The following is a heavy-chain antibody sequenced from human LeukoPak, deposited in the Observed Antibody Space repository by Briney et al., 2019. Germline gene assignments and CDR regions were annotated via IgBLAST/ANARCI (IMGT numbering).Heavy chain of an antibody. CDR2: ISSSGSTI. CDR3: ARDRAPWGY. Sequence: GGSLRLSCAASGFTFSSYEMNWVRQAPGKGLECVSYISSSGSTIYYADSVKGRFTISRDNAKNSLYLQMNSLRAEDTAVYYCARDRAPWGYWGQGTLVTVSS. J-gene: IGHJ4*02. V-gene: IGHV3-48*03. D-gene: IGHD1-26*01. CDR1: GFTFSSYE.